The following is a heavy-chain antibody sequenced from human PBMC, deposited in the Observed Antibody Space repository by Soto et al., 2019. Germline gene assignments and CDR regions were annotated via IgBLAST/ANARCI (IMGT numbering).Heavy chain of an antibody. CDR3: ARGDGYNYLDY. Sequence: SETLSLTCTVSGGSISSYYWSWIRQPPGKGLEWIGYIYYSGSTNYNPSLKTRVTISVDTSTNQFSLKLSSVTAADTAVYYCARGDGYNYLDYWGQGTLVTVSS. CDR2: IYYSGST. CDR1: GGSISSYY. D-gene: IGHD5-12*01. J-gene: IGHJ4*02. V-gene: IGHV4-59*01.